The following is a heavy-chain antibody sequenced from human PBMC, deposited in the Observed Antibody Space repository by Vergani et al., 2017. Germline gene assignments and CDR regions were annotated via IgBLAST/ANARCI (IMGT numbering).Heavy chain of an antibody. Sequence: QVQLVESGGGEVQPGRSLRLSCSAAGFPFSDYGVHWVRQAPGKGLEWVSVISYDGNKKNYADSVKGRFTISRDNSKITLYLEMNALRAEDTAVYYCARDFLTRVTTLDYYYMGVWGKGTTVTVSS. CDR3: ARDFLTRVTTLDYYYMGV. D-gene: IGHD1-1*01. CDR2: ISYDGNKK. J-gene: IGHJ6*03. V-gene: IGHV3-30*03. CDR1: GFPFSDYG.